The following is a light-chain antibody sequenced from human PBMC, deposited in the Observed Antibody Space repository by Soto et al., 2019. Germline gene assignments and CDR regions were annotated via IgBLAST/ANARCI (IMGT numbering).Light chain of an antibody. CDR2: LGS. CDR3: MQALQTPYN. CDR1: QSLLHSNGYNY. J-gene: IGKJ2*01. Sequence: DIVMTQSPLSLPVTPGEPASISCRSSQSLLHSNGYNYLDWYLQKPGQSPQLLIYLGSNRASGVTDRFSGSGSGTDFTLKISRVEAEDVGVYYCMQALQTPYNFGQGTKLEIK. V-gene: IGKV2-28*01.